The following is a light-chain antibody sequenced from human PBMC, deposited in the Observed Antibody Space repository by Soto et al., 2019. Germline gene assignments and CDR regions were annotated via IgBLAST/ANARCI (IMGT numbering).Light chain of an antibody. CDR2: GAS. CDR3: QQYKSWPRIT. CDR1: QGVPSR. J-gene: IGKJ5*01. Sequence: EIVMTQSPATLSSSPGEGFTLSFMSSQGVPSRIAWYQHKPGQAPRLLIYGASTRATGVPDRFSGTGSGTDFTLTISSLKSEDYAIYYCQQYKSWPRITFGQGTRLEIK. V-gene: IGKV3-15*01.